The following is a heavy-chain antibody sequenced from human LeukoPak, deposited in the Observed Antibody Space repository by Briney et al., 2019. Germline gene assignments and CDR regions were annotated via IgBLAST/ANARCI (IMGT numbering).Heavy chain of an antibody. D-gene: IGHD1-26*01. V-gene: IGHV3-30*02. J-gene: IGHJ4*02. Sequence: PGGSLRLSCAASGFTFSSYGMHWVRQAPGKGLEWLAYLASDRTTKYYADSVRGRSTLSRDTSKNTAFLQMNSLTPEDTAVYYCTRDHMWGFDYWGQGILVTVTS. CDR1: GFTFSSYG. CDR2: LASDRTTK. CDR3: TRDHMWGFDY.